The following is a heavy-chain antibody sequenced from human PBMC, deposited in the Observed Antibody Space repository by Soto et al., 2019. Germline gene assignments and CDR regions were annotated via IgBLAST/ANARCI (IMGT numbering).Heavy chain of an antibody. V-gene: IGHV4-39*01. D-gene: IGHD2-2*01. CDR1: GGSIGSSSYY. CDR2: LYYTGTT. J-gene: IGHJ5*02. Sequence: SETLSLTCSVSGGSIGSSSYYFGWIRQPPGKGLEWIGSLYYTGTTNYNSSLKSRVTISADKSQNQFSLRLSSVTAADTAVYYCGAYCSRPYCYDWFGPWGQGTLVTVSS. CDR3: GAYCSRPYCYDWFGP.